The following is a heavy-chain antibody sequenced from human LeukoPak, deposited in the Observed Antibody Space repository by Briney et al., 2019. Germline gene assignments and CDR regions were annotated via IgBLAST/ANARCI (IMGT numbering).Heavy chain of an antibody. Sequence: PGRSLRLSCAASGFTFSSYGMHWVRQAPGKGLEWVAVISYDGSNKYYADSVKGRFTISRDNSKNTLYLQMNSLRAEDTAVYYCAREFGRTQFDYWGQGTLVTVSS. CDR3: AREFGRTQFDY. V-gene: IGHV3-30*03. D-gene: IGHD3-16*01. J-gene: IGHJ4*02. CDR2: ISYDGSNK. CDR1: GFTFSSYG.